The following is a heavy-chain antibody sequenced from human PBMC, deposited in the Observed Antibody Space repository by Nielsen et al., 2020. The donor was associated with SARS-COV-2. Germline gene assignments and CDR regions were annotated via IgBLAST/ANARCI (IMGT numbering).Heavy chain of an antibody. V-gene: IGHV4-30-4*01. Sequence: SETLSLTCTVSGCSITRGAYFWSWIRQPPGKGLEWLGYIYNSGSTSYNPSLKSRLTISVDTSKNQFSLKLSSVTAADTAVYYCVRVELLLEGVHWFDPWGQGTLVTVSS. CDR1: GCSITRGAYF. J-gene: IGHJ5*02. D-gene: IGHD1-26*01. CDR2: IYNSGST. CDR3: VRVELLLEGVHWFDP.